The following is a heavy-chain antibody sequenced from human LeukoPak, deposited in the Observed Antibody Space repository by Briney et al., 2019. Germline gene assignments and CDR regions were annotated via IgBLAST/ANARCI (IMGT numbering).Heavy chain of an antibody. CDR1: GYTFTSYY. CDR3: ARDIPYCGGDCHDAFDI. D-gene: IGHD2-21*02. J-gene: IGHJ3*02. Sequence: GASVKVSCKASGYTFTSYYMHWVRQAPGLGLEWMGIIRPITDSSTYAQKFQGGVTMTRDMSTSTFYMELSSLRSEDTAVYYCARDIPYCGGDCHDAFDIWGQGTMVTVSS. V-gene: IGHV1-46*01. CDR2: IRPITDSS.